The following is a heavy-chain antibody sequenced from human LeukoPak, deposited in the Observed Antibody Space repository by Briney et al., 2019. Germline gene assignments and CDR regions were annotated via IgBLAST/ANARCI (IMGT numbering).Heavy chain of an antibody. J-gene: IGHJ3*02. Sequence: PGGSLRLSCAASGFTFSDYYMTWIRQAPGKGLEWVSYISSSGSTIYYADSVKGRFTISRDNAKNSLYLQMNSLRAKDTAVYYCARRVVTAIRDAFDIWGQGTMVTVSS. CDR2: ISSSGSTI. D-gene: IGHD2-21*02. CDR3: ARRVVTAIRDAFDI. CDR1: GFTFSDYY. V-gene: IGHV3-11*01.